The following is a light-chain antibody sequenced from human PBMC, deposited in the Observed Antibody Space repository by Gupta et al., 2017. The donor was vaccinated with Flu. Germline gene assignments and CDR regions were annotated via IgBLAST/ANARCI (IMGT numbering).Light chain of an antibody. J-gene: IGLJ3*02. CDR2: EVS. V-gene: IGLV2-14*01. CDR1: TSDICNYNY. Sequence: IATSSTSTSDICNYNYVSWNHHHPDKAPNLMVYEVSNRPAEVAVRFSGSKSGNTASLTISGRRQEDAADYYCASDTDSSILVFGGGTRLTVL. CDR3: ASDTDSSILV.